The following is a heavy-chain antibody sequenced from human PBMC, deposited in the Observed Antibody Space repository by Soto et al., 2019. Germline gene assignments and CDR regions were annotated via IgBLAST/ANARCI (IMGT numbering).Heavy chain of an antibody. V-gene: IGHV4-59*08. J-gene: IGHJ6*02. CDR3: ARVSRSSPTYYYYGMDV. Sequence: PSETLSLTCTVSGGSISSYYWSWIRQPPGKGLEWIGYIYYSGSTNYNPSLKSRVTISVDTSKNQFSLKLSSVTAADTAVYYCARVSRSSPTYYYYGMDVWGQGTTVTVSS. D-gene: IGHD6-13*01. CDR2: IYYSGST. CDR1: GGSISSYY.